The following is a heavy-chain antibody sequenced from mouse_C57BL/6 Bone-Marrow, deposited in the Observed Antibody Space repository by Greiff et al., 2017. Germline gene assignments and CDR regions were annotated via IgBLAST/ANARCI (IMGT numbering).Heavy chain of an antibody. CDR1: GYTFTDYN. CDR3: ARRLLSWFAY. J-gene: IGHJ3*01. CDR2: INPNNGGT. V-gene: IGHV1-18*01. Sequence: EVQLQQSGPELVKPGASVKIPCTASGYTFTDYNMDWVKQSHGKSLEWIGDINPNNGGTIYNQKFKGKATLTVDKSSSTAYMELRSLTSEDTAVYYCARRLLSWFAYCGQGTLVTVSA. D-gene: IGHD2-3*01.